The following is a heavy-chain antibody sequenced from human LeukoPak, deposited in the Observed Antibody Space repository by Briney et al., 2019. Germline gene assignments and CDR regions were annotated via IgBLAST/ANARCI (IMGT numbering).Heavy chain of an antibody. D-gene: IGHD3-10*01. J-gene: IGHJ4*02. CDR3: ARYLSSGLDY. CDR1: GGSMNGYY. Sequence: SETLSLTCTVSGGSMNGYYWSWIRQTPGKGLEWIAYVYYSGTTSYNPPLKSQVTTSVDTSKNQFSLKLSSVTAADTAVYYCARYLSSGLDYWGQGTFVTVSS. V-gene: IGHV4-59*01. CDR2: VYYSGTT.